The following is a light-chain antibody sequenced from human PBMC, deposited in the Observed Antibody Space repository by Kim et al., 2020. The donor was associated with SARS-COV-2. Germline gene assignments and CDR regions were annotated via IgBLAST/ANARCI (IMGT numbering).Light chain of an antibody. J-gene: IGKJ4*01. Sequence: ASVGDRVTITCRASQSISTYLNWYQQKPGKAPKLLIYAASSFQSGVPSRFSGSGSETDFTLTISSLQPEDFATYYCQQSYSTPLTFGGGTKVDIK. V-gene: IGKV1-39*01. CDR1: QSISTY. CDR2: AAS. CDR3: QQSYSTPLT.